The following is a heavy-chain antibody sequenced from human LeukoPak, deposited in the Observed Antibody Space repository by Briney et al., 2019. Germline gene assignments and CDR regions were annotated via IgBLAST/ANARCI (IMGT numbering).Heavy chain of an antibody. D-gene: IGHD3-16*01. CDR3: AILAGQLAFDY. V-gene: IGHV4-34*01. J-gene: IGHJ4*02. CDR2: INHSGST. CDR1: AGSFSGYY. Sequence: PSETLSLTCAVYAGSFSGYYWSWIRQPPGKGLEWIGEINHSGSTSYNASLKSRVTISVDTSNNQFSLKLSSVTAADTAVYYCAILAGQLAFDYWGQGTLVTVSS.